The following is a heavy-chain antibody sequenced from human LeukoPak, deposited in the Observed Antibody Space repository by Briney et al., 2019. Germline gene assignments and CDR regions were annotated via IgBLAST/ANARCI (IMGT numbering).Heavy chain of an antibody. D-gene: IGHD1-14*01. CDR2: TSAYNGNT. J-gene: IGHJ5*02. CDR1: GYTFTSYG. CDR3: ASARVGNPYWFDP. Sequence: ASVKVSCKASGYTFTSYGISWVRQAPGQGLEWMGWTSAYNGNTNYAQKLQGRVTMTTDTSTSTAYMELRSLRSDDTAVYYCASARVGNPYWFDPWGQGTLVTVSS. V-gene: IGHV1-18*01.